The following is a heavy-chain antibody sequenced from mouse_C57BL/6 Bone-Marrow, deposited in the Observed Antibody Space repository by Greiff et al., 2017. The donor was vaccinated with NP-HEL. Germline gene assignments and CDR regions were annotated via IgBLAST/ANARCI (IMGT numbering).Heavy chain of an antibody. Sequence: VQLQQPGAELVRPGTSVKLSCKASGYTFTSYWMHWVKQRPGQGLEWIGVIDPSDSYTNYNQKFKGKATLTVDTSSSTAYMQLSSLTSEDSAVYYCARRGGVTTGFAYWGQGTLVTVSA. CDR1: GYTFTSYW. D-gene: IGHD2-2*01. J-gene: IGHJ3*01. CDR3: ARRGGVTTGFAY. V-gene: IGHV1-59*01. CDR2: IDPSDSYT.